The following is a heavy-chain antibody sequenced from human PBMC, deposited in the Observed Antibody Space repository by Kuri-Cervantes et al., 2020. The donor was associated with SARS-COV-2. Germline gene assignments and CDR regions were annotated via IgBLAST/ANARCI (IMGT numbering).Heavy chain of an antibody. Sequence: ASVKVSCKASGYTFTSYYMHWVRQAPGQGLEWMGGFDPGDGETIYAQKFPGRVTMTEDTSTDTAYMELSSLRSEDTAVYYCATGRLGTDSSSWYVPDYWGQGTLVTVSS. CDR3: ATGRLGTDSSSWYVPDY. J-gene: IGHJ4*02. CDR1: GYTFTSYY. V-gene: IGHV1-24*01. D-gene: IGHD6-13*01. CDR2: FDPGDGET.